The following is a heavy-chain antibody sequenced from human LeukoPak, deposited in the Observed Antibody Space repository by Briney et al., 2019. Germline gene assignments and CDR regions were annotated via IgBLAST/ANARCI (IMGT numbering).Heavy chain of an antibody. J-gene: IGHJ5*02. V-gene: IGHV3-15*01. CDR1: GFTFSNAW. CDR3: ARGVGGSSWYNWFDP. D-gene: IGHD6-13*01. CDR2: IKSKTDGGTT. Sequence: KPGGSLRLSCAASGFTFSNAWMSWVRQAPGKGLEWVGRIKSKTDGGTTDYAAPVKGRFTISRDDSKNTLYLQMNSLKTEDTAVYYCARGVGGSSWYNWFDPWGQGTLVTVSS.